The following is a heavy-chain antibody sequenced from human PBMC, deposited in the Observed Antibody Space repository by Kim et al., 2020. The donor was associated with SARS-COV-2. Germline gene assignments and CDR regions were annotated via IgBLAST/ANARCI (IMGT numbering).Heavy chain of an antibody. D-gene: IGHD5-18*01. CDR1: GGSFSGYY. CDR2: INHSGSN. Sequence: SESLSLTCAVYGGSFSGYYWSWIRQPPGKGLEWIGEINHSGSNNYNPSSKSGGTRSVDTSKNQFSLKLSSVTAADTAGYYCVRGFDTAMAKYYFDYWGQGTLVTVSS. CDR3: VRGFDTAMAKYYFDY. J-gene: IGHJ4*02. V-gene: IGHV4-34*01.